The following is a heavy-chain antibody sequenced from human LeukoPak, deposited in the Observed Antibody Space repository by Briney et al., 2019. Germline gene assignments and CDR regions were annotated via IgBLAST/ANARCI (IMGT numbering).Heavy chain of an antibody. CDR1: GGSISSGGYY. CDR2: IYHSGST. Sequence: SQTLSLTCTVSGGSISSGGYYWSWIRQHPGKGLEWIGEIYHSGSTNYNPSLKSRVTISVDKSKNQFSLKLSSVTAADTAVYYCARGTYYYDSSGYYSNDAFDIWGQGTMVTVSS. V-gene: IGHV4-31*03. CDR3: ARGTYYYDSSGYYSNDAFDI. J-gene: IGHJ3*02. D-gene: IGHD3-22*01.